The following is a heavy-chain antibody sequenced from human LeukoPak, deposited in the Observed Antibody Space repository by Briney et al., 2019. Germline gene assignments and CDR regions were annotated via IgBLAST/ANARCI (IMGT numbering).Heavy chain of an antibody. CDR1: DDSISDYY. D-gene: IGHD3-3*01. V-gene: IGHV4-38-2*02. Sequence: PSETLSLTCTVSDDSISDYYRGWIRQPPGKGLEWIGSIYYSGNTYYNPSLKSRVTISVDTSKNQFSLKLSSVTAADTAVYYCARPRWDDFWSGYSHYCYYMDVWGKGTTVTVSS. CDR2: IYYSGNT. J-gene: IGHJ6*03. CDR3: ARPRWDDFWSGYSHYCYYMDV.